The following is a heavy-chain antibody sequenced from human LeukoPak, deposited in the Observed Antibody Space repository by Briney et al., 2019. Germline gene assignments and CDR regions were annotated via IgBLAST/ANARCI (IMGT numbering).Heavy chain of an antibody. Sequence: GGSLRLSCAASGFTFSNYAMSWIRQAPGKGLEWVSCITSSSSYAYYADSVKGRFTISRDNARNSLYLQMNSLRAEDTAVYYCARGGRDAFDIWGQGTMVTVSS. J-gene: IGHJ3*02. CDR2: ITSSSSYA. CDR3: ARGGRDAFDI. V-gene: IGHV3-11*06. CDR1: GFTFSNYA.